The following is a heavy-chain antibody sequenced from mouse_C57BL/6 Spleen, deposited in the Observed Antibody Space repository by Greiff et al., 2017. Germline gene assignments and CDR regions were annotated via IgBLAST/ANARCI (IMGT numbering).Heavy chain of an antibody. J-gene: IGHJ2*01. CDR1: GYTFTSYW. Sequence: VQLQQSGAELVRPGSSVKLSCKASGYTFTSYWMHWVKQRPIQGLEWIGNIDPSDSDTHYNQKFKDKATLTVDKSSSTAYRQLSSLTSEDSAVYYCARDDGYYFDYWGQGTTLTVSS. CDR3: ARDDGYYFDY. D-gene: IGHD2-12*01. V-gene: IGHV1-52*01. CDR2: IDPSDSDT.